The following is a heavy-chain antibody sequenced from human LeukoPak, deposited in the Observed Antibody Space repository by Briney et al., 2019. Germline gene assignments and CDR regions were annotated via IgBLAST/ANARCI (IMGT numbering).Heavy chain of an antibody. V-gene: IGHV4-34*01. CDR1: GGSFSGYY. Sequence: SETLSLTCAVYGGSFSGYYWSWIRQPPGNGLEWIGEINHSGSTNYNPSLKSRVTISVDTSKNQFSLKLSSVTAADTAVYYCARFHDSSGYYWGNWFDPWGQGTLVTVSS. D-gene: IGHD3-22*01. CDR2: INHSGST. J-gene: IGHJ5*02. CDR3: ARFHDSSGYYWGNWFDP.